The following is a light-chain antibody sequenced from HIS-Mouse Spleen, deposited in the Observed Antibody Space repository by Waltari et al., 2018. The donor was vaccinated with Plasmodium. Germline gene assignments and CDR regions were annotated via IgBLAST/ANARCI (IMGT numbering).Light chain of an antibody. V-gene: IGLV3-10*01. Sequence: SYELTQPPSVSVSPGQTARLTCSGDALPKKSAYWYQQKSGQAPVLVIYEDSNRPPGIPERFSGSSSGTMATLTISGAQVEDEADYYCYSTDSSGNHRVFGGGTKLTVL. J-gene: IGLJ3*02. CDR1: ALPKKS. CDR2: EDS. CDR3: YSTDSSGNHRV.